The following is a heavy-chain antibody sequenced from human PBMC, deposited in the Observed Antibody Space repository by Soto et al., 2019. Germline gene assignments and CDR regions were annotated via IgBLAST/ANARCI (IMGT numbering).Heavy chain of an antibody. D-gene: IGHD2-21*01. CDR1: GGTCNTYG. V-gene: IGHV1-69*01. Sequence: HVQLVQSGAEVKKPWSSVKVSCKASGGTCNTYGFSWVRQAPGQGLEWVGGIIPFLGSANYAHKFQGRLTITADESTSTAFMWLSSLRFEDTAIYSCTTSPFRDIGVVHAMFFDLWGQGTLVTVSS. J-gene: IGHJ4*02. CDR3: TTSPFRDIGVVHAMFFDL. CDR2: IIPFLGSA.